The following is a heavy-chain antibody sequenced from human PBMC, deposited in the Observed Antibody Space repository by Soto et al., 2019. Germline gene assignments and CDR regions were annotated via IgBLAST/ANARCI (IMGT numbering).Heavy chain of an antibody. CDR1: GGSISSYY. D-gene: IGHD4-17*01. CDR3: AREVGGLRWTHGYYYYGMDV. V-gene: IGHV4-59*01. Sequence: QVQLQESGPELVKPSETLSLTCTVSGGSISSYYWSWIRQPPGKGLEWIGYIYYSGSTNYNPSLKSRVTISVDTSKNQFSLKLSSVTAADTAVYYCAREVGGLRWTHGYYYYGMDVWGQGTTVTVSS. CDR2: IYYSGST. J-gene: IGHJ6*02.